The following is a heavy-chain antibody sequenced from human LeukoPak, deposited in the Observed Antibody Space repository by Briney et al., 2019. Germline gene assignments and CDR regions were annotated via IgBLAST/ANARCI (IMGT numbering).Heavy chain of an antibody. CDR1: GGTLISYA. J-gene: IGHJ6*03. CDR3: ARGPVVPAAMVRFYYYYYYMDV. V-gene: IGHV1-69*13. D-gene: IGHD2-2*01. CDR2: IIPIFGTA. Sequence: SLKVSCKASGGTLISYAISWVRQAPRQGLEWMGGIIPIFGTANYAQKFQGRRTTTAEASTSQAYLGLSSLRSEDTAVYYCARGPVVPAAMVRFYYYYYYMDVWGKGTTVTVSS.